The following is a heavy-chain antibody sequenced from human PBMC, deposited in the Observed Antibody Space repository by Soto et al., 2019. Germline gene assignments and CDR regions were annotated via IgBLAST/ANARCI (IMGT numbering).Heavy chain of an antibody. J-gene: IGHJ6*02. Sequence: QVQLVQSGAEVKKPGASVTVSCKTSGYTFSNYGINWVRPAPGQGLEWMGWISGYNGNTNYAQTVQGRVTMTTDTSTGTVYMELRSLKSDDTAIYYCSRFIMVGGWFDPNYYHGMEVWGQGTTVTVSS. CDR3: SRFIMVGGWFDPNYYHGMEV. CDR1: GYTFSNYG. V-gene: IGHV1-18*01. CDR2: ISGYNGNT. D-gene: IGHD6-19*01.